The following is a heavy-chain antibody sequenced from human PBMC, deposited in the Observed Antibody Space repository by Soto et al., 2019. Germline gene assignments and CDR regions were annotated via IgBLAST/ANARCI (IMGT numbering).Heavy chain of an antibody. V-gene: IGHV4-34*01. D-gene: IGHD3-16*02. J-gene: IGHJ4*02. CDR1: GGSFSCYY. Sequence: SETLSLTCAVYGGSFSCYYWSWIRQPPGKGLEWIVEINHSGSTNYNPSLKSRVTISVDTSKNQFSLKLSSVTAADTAVYYCARGYDYVWGSYRLSYFDYWGQGTLVPVSS. CDR2: INHSGST. CDR3: ARGYDYVWGSYRLSYFDY.